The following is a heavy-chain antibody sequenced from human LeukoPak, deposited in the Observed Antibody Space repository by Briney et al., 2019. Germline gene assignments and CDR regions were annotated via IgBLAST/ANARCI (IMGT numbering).Heavy chain of an antibody. Sequence: ASVKVSCKASGYTFTSYGISWVRQAPGQGLERMGWISAYNGNTNYAQKLQGRVTMTTDTSTSTAYMELRSLRSDDTAVYYCARALGEAHERGGYKFDYWGQGTLVTVSS. V-gene: IGHV1-18*01. J-gene: IGHJ4*02. CDR1: GYTFTSYG. D-gene: IGHD5-24*01. CDR3: ARALGEAHERGGYKFDY. CDR2: ISAYNGNT.